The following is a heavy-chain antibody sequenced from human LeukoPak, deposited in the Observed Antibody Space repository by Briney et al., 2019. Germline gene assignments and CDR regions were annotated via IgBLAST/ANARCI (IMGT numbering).Heavy chain of an antibody. D-gene: IGHD5-18*01. CDR1: GFTFSSYT. V-gene: IGHV3-23*01. J-gene: IGHJ4*02. CDR2: ISGSGGST. Sequence: GGSLRLSCAASGFTFSSYTMNWVRQAPGKGLEWVSAISGSGGSTYYADSVKGRFTISRDNSKNTLYLQMNSLRAEDTAVYYCAKGVTAMVTRCYFDYWGQGTLVTVSS. CDR3: AKGVTAMVTRCYFDY.